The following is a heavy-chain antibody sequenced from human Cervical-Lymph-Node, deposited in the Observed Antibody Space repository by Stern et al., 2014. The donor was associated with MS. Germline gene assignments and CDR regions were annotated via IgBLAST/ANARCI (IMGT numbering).Heavy chain of an antibody. CDR2: INTDKGNT. D-gene: IGHD3-22*01. CDR1: GYTFTSYA. V-gene: IGHV1-3*04. CDR3: ARGGYFDSTAYYNY. Sequence: QVQLVQSGAEVRKPGASVKVSCKASGYTFTSYAIHWVRQAPGQRPEWMGWINTDKGNTKYSQTFHGRVTITRDTSASTVYMEVKTLRFEDTAVYFCARGGYFDSTAYYNYWGQGTQVTVSS. J-gene: IGHJ4*02.